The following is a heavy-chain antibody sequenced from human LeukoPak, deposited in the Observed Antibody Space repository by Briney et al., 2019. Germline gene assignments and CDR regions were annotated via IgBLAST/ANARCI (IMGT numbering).Heavy chain of an antibody. CDR2: IWYDGSNK. D-gene: IGHD5-18*01. V-gene: IGHV3-33*01. CDR1: GFTFSSYG. J-gene: IGHJ4*02. CDR3: ARGGYSYGILDY. Sequence: GGSLRLSCAASGFTFSSYGMHWVRQAPGKGLEWVAVIWYDGSNKYYADSVKGRFTIPRDNSKNTLYLQMNSLRAEDTAVYYCARGGYSYGILDYWGQGTLVTVSS.